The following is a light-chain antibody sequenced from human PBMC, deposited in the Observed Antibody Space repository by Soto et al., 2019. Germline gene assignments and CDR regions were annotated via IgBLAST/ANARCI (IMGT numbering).Light chain of an antibody. V-gene: IGLV2-14*01. CDR2: DVS. J-gene: IGLJ1*01. CDR3: SSYTSSPCV. CDR1: SSDVGGYNY. Sequence: QSVLTQPASVSGSPGQSITISCTGTSSDVGGYNYVSWYQQHPGKAPKLMIYDVSNRPSGVSNRFSGSKSGNTASLTISGLEAEDEADYCCSSYTSSPCVFGTGTKVTVL.